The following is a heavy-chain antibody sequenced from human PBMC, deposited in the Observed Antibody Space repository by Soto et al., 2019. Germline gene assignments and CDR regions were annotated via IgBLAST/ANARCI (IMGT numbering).Heavy chain of an antibody. CDR3: ARTRRDENQQPLFDP. CDR2: VSPYNGYT. CDR1: GYTFTSYA. J-gene: IGHJ5*02. D-gene: IGHD6-13*01. Sequence: QVQLLQSGGEVKEPGASVKVSCKTSGYTFTSYAISWVRQAPGQGLEWLGWVSPYNGYTRYAQRLQSRLTMATDTSTMTAYMDLRRLTSDDTADYYCARTRRDENQQPLFDPWGQGTLVTVSS. V-gene: IGHV1-18*01.